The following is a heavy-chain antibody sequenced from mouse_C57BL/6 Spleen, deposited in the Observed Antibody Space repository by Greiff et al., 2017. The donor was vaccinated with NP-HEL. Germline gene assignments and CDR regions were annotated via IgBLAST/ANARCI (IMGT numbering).Heavy chain of an antibody. CDR2: IYPRSGNT. V-gene: IGHV1-81*01. J-gene: IGHJ1*03. CDR3: ASRNYGSSLWYFDV. CDR1: GYTFTSYG. D-gene: IGHD1-1*01. Sequence: QVQLQQSGAELARPGASVKLSCKASGYTFTSYGISWVKQRTGQGLEWIGEIYPRSGNTYYNEKFKGKATLTADKSSSTAYMELRSLTSEDSAVYFCASRNYGSSLWYFDVWGTGTTVTVSS.